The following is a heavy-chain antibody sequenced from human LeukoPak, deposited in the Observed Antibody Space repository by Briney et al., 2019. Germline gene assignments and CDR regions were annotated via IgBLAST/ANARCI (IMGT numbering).Heavy chain of an antibody. CDR1: GFTFSSYA. CDR2: ISGSGGST. J-gene: IGHJ4*02. CDR3: ARGVESWERRFDY. D-gene: IGHD1-26*01. Sequence: QTGGSLRLSCAASGFTFSSYAMSWVRQAPGKGLEWVSAISGSGGSTYYADSVKGRFTISRDNSKNTLYLQMNSLRAEDTAVYYCARGVESWERRFDYWGQGTLVTVSS. V-gene: IGHV3-23*01.